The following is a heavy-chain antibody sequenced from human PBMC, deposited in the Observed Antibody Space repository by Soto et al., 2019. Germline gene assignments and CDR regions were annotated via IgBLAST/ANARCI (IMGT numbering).Heavy chain of an antibody. CDR3: ARAAYDYGDYGQYYYYYGMDV. V-gene: IGHV4-59*01. CDR1: GGSISSYY. Sequence: SETLSLTCTVSGGSISSYYWSWIRQPPGKGLERIGYIYRTGGTKYNPSLKSRVTISIDTSKNQFSLKLSSVTAADTAVYYCARAAYDYGDYGQYYYYYGMDVWGQGTTVTVSS. D-gene: IGHD4-17*01. CDR2: IYRTGGT. J-gene: IGHJ6*02.